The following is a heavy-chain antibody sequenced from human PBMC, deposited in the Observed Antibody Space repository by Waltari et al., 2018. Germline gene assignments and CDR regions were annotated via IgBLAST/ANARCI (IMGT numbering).Heavy chain of an antibody. D-gene: IGHD4-17*01. J-gene: IGHJ3*02. V-gene: IGHV3-21*01. CDR3: GRDVYGDYVGGGGGAFDI. Sequence: EVQLVESGGGLVKPGGSLRLSCAASGFTLSTYRMNWVRQAPGKGLEWVSSISSRSYIYYVDSVKGRFTIPRDNAKNSLYLQMNSLRAEDTAVYYCGRDVYGDYVGGGGGAFDIWGQGTMVTVSS. CDR2: ISSRSYI. CDR1: GFTLSTYR.